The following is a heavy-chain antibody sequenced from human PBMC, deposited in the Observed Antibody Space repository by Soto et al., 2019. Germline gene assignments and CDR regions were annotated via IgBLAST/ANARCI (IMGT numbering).Heavy chain of an antibody. J-gene: IGHJ4*02. V-gene: IGHV4-34*01. CDR3: ARFSEGSSPDFDY. D-gene: IGHD6-13*01. Sequence: QVQLQQWGAGLLKPSETLSLTCAVHGGSFSGYYWSWIPQPPGKGLEWIGEINHSGSTNYNPSLKSRVTISVATSKNQFSLKLSSVTAADTAVYYCARFSEGSSPDFDYWGQGTLVTVCS. CDR2: INHSGST. CDR1: GGSFSGYY.